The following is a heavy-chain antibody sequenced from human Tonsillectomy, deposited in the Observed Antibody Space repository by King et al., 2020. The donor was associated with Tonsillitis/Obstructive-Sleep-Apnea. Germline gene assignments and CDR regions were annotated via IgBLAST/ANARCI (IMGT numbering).Heavy chain of an antibody. Sequence: QLVQSGGGLVQPGRSLRLSCAASGFTFDDYAMHWVRQPPGKGLEWVSGISWNGGTIIYADSVKGRFTISRDNAKNSLYLQMNSLGPEDTAFYYCAKVERKYCSTTCCQFDYWGQGTLVTVSS. D-gene: IGHD2-2*01. V-gene: IGHV3-9*01. CDR3: AKVERKYCSTTCCQFDY. J-gene: IGHJ4*02. CDR1: GFTFDDYA. CDR2: ISWNGGTI.